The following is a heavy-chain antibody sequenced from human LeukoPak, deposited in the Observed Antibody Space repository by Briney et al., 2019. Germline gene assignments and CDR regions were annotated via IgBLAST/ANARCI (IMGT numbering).Heavy chain of an antibody. CDR1: GFTFSSYW. CDR2: IKQDGSEK. V-gene: IGHV3-7*01. CDR3: ARETRTKIVVVVACYMDV. J-gene: IGHJ6*03. D-gene: IGHD2-15*01. Sequence: GGSLRLSCAASGFTFSSYWMSWVRQAPGKGLEWVANIKQDGSEKYYVDSVKGRFTISRDNAKNSLYLQMNSLRAEDTAVYYCARETRTKIVVVVACYMDVWGKGTTVTVSS.